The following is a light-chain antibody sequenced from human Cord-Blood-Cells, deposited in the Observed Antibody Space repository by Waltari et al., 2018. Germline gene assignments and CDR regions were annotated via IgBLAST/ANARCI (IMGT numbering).Light chain of an antibody. CDR1: SSDFWRSHL. CDR2: EGS. Sequence: QSALTQPASVSGSPGQSITIPCPGPSSDFWRSHLVSWYQQHPSKAPKLMIYEGSKRPSGVSNRFSGSKSGNTASLTISGLQAEDEADYYCCSYAGSSTYVFGTGTKVTVL. V-gene: IGLV2-23*01. CDR3: CSYAGSSTYV. J-gene: IGLJ1*01.